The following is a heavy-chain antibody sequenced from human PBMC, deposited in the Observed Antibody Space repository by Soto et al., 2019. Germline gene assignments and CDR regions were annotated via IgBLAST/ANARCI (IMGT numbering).Heavy chain of an antibody. CDR3: PTALYRTRWSYYYLEV. J-gene: IGHJ6*03. Sequence: GGSLRLSCAASGFTFDDYAMHWVRQAPGKGLEWVSGISWNSGSIGYADSVKGRFTISRDNAKNSLYLQMNSLRAEDTALYYSPTALYRTRWSYYYLEVRGKGNPV. CDR1: GFTFDDYA. CDR2: ISWNSGSI. D-gene: IGHD1-1*01. V-gene: IGHV3-9*01.